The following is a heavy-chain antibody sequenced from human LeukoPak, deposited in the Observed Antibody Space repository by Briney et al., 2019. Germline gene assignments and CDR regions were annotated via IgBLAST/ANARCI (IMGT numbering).Heavy chain of an antibody. CDR3: ARTREPANHYYYYYYMDV. CDR2: IYSSGST. J-gene: IGHJ6*03. CDR1: GGSISSYY. D-gene: IGHD1-14*01. V-gene: IGHV4-4*07. Sequence: PSETLSLTCTVSGGSISSYYWSWIRQPAGKGLEWIGRIYSSGSTNYNPSLKSRVTMSVDTSKNQFSLKLSSVTAADTAVYYCARTREPANHYYYYYYMDVWGKGTTVTVSS.